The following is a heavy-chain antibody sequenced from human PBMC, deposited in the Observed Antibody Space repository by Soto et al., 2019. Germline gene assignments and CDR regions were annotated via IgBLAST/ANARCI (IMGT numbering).Heavy chain of an antibody. CDR2: TYYRSKWYN. V-gene: IGHV6-1*01. D-gene: IGHD5-18*01. J-gene: IGHJ4*02. Sequence: PSQTLSLTCAISGDSVSSNSAAWNWIRQSPSRGLEWLGRTYYRSKWYNDYAVSAKSRVTINPDTSKNQFSLQLNSVTPEDTAVYYCARDFPYSYGIRFDYWGQGTLVTSPQ. CDR3: ARDFPYSYGIRFDY. CDR1: GDSVSSNSAA.